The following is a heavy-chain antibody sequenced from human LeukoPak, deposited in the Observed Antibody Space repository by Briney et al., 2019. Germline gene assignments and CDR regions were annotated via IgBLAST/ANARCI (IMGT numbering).Heavy chain of an antibody. V-gene: IGHV3-20*04. J-gene: IGHJ4*02. CDR2: INWNGGTT. CDR3: VRDKYSLDY. Sequence: GRSLRLSCAASGFTFSSYWMHWVRQVPGKGLEWVSGINWNGGTTTYADSVKGRFTISRDNAKNSLYLQMNSLRVEDTAVYYCVRDKYSLDYWGQGTLVTVSS. CDR1: GFTFSSYW. D-gene: IGHD2/OR15-2a*01.